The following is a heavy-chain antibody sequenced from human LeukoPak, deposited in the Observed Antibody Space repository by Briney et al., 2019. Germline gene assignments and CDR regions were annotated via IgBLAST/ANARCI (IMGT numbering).Heavy chain of an antibody. V-gene: IGHV3-11*04. CDR1: GFTFSDYY. D-gene: IGHD3-10*01. CDR3: ARDAGEKGSLYFQH. J-gene: IGHJ1*01. CDR2: ISSSGSTI. Sequence: GGSLRLSCAASGFTFSDYYMSWIRQAPGKGLEWVSYISSSGSTIYYADSVKGRFTISRDNSKNTLYLQVNSLRAEDTAVYYCARDAGEKGSLYFQHWGQGTLVTVSS.